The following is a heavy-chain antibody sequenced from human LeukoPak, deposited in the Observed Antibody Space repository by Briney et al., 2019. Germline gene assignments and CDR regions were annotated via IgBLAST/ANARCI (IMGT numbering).Heavy chain of an antibody. CDR1: GGTFISYA. CDR3: ARAYGGNPLDYFDY. Sequence: GASVKVSCKASGGTFISYAISWVRQAPGQGLEWMGRIIPILGIANYAQKFQGRVTITADKSTSTAYMELSSLRSEDTAVYYCARAYGGNPLDYFDYWGQGTLVTVSS. D-gene: IGHD4-23*01. J-gene: IGHJ4*02. CDR2: IIPILGIA. V-gene: IGHV1-69*04.